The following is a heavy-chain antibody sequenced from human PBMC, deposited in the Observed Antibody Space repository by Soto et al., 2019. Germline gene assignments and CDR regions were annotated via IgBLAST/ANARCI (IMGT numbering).Heavy chain of an antibody. CDR2: IFSNDEK. V-gene: IGHV2-26*01. J-gene: IGHJ4*02. CDR1: GFSLSNARMG. Sequence: QVTLKESGPVLVKPTETLTLTCTVSGFSLSNARMGVSWIRQPPGKALEWLAHIFSNDEKSYSTSLKSRLTISKDTSKSQVVLTMTNMDPVDTATYYCARIRVDTAMVDYWGKGTLVTVSS. CDR3: ARIRVDTAMVDY. D-gene: IGHD5-18*01.